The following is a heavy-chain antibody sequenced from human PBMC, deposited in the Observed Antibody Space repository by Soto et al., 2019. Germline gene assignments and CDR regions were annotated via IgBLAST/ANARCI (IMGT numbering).Heavy chain of an antibody. D-gene: IGHD6-19*01. CDR3: ARGGGIAVAGTHLDY. V-gene: IGHV3-23*01. J-gene: IGHJ4*02. Sequence: EVQLLESGGGLVQPGGSLRLSCAASGFTFSSYAMSWVRQAPGKGLEWVSGIGGSGAGTNYADSVKGRFTTSRDKSKNTLYLQMSRLRAEDTAVYYCARGGGIAVAGTHLDYWGQGTLVTVSS. CDR1: GFTFSSYA. CDR2: IGGSGAGT.